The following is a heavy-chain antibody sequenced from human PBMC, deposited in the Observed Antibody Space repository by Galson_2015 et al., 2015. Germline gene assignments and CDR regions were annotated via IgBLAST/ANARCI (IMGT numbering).Heavy chain of an antibody. CDR2: IYYSGST. V-gene: IGHV4-39*07. CDR3: ARDVGSSWYYFDS. J-gene: IGHJ4*02. Sequence: SETLSLTCTVSGGSISSGSYFWGWIRQPPGKGLEWIGGIYYSGSTYYNPSLNSRATISLDTSNNQFSLRLTYVTAADTAVYFCARDVGSSWYYFDSWGQGTLVTVSS. D-gene: IGHD6-13*01. CDR1: GGSISSGSYF.